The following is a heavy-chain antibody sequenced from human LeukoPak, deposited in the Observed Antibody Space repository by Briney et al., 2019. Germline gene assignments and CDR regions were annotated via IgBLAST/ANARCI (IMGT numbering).Heavy chain of an antibody. V-gene: IGHV7-4-1*02. CDR2: INTNTGNP. Sequence: ASVKVSCKASGYTFTSSDINWVRQATGQGLEWMGWINTNTGNPTYAQGFTGRFVFSLDTSVSTAYLQISSLKAEDTAVYYCAKGKQWLPQPEDYWGQGTLVTVSS. J-gene: IGHJ4*02. CDR3: AKGKQWLPQPEDY. CDR1: GYTFTSSD. D-gene: IGHD6-19*01.